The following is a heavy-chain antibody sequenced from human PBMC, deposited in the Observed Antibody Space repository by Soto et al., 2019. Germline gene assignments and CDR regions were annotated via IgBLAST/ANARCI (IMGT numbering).Heavy chain of an antibody. CDR3: ARDLGVGELSVMAPDYD. CDR1: GFTFSSYS. CDR2: ISSSSYI. D-gene: IGHD3-10*01. J-gene: IGHJ4*02. V-gene: IGHV3-21*01. Sequence: XGSLRLSCAASGFTFSSYSMNWVRQAPGKGLEWVSSISSSSYIYYADSVKGRFTISRDNAKNSLYLQMNSLRAEDTAVYYCARDLGVGELSVMAPDYDWGKGTLVTVSS.